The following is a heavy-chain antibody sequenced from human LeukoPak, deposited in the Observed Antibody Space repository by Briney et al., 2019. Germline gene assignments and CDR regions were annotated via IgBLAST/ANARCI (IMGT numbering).Heavy chain of an antibody. Sequence: SETLSLTCIVSGGSISSYYWSWIRQPPGKGLEWIGYIYNSGRTNYNPSLKSRVTISVDTSKNQFSLKLSSVTAADTAVYCCAGCDSGSSNDAFDIWGQGTMVTVSS. V-gene: IGHV4-59*01. D-gene: IGHD1-26*01. CDR1: GGSISSYY. CDR3: AGCDSGSSNDAFDI. J-gene: IGHJ3*02. CDR2: IYNSGRT.